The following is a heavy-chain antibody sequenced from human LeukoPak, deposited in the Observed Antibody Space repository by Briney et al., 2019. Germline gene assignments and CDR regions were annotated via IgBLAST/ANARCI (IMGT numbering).Heavy chain of an antibody. CDR2: ISGSGGST. J-gene: IGHJ4*02. CDR3: ASYSGYEPTFDY. Sequence: PGGSLRLSCAASGFTFSSYAMHWVRQAPGKGLEWVSAISGSGGSTYYADSVKGRFTISRDNSKNTLYLQMNSLRAEDTAVYYCASYSGYEPTFDYWGQGTLVTVSS. V-gene: IGHV3-23*01. CDR1: GFTFSSYA. D-gene: IGHD5-12*01.